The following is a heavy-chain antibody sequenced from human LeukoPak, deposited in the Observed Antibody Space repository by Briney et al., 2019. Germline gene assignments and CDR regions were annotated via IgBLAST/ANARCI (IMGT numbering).Heavy chain of an antibody. J-gene: IGHJ4*02. Sequence: PSETLSLTCAVYGGSFSGYYWSWIRQPPGRGLEWIGEINHSGSTNYNPSLKSRVTISVDTSKNQFSLKLSSVTAADTAVYNCARDDYGGNKPPDYWGQGTLVTVSS. CDR3: ARDDYGGNKPPDY. D-gene: IGHD4-23*01. V-gene: IGHV4-34*01. CDR1: GGSFSGYY. CDR2: INHSGST.